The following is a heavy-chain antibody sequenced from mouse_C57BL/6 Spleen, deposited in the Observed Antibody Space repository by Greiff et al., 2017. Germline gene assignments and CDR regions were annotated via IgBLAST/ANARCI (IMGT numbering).Heavy chain of an antibody. CDR3: ARESLYYYGSSYDYYAMDY. Sequence: EVKLMESGPGLVKPSQSLSLTCSVTGYSITSGYYWNWIRQFPGNKLEWMGYISYDGSNNYNPSLKNRISITRDTSKNQFFLKLNSVTTEDTATYYCARESLYYYGSSYDYYAMDYWGQGTSVTVSS. V-gene: IGHV3-6*01. CDR1: GYSITSGYY. J-gene: IGHJ4*01. D-gene: IGHD1-1*01. CDR2: ISYDGSN.